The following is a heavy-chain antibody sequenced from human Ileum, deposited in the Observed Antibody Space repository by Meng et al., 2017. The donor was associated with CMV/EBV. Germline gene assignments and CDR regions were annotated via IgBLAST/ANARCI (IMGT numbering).Heavy chain of an antibody. CDR3: AKSYSSSSIVPRYYYYGMDV. V-gene: IGHV3-30*02. D-gene: IGHD6-6*01. CDR1: GFTFSNYG. J-gene: IGHJ6*02. Sequence: GESLKISCAASGFTFSNYGMHWVRQAPGKGLEWVAFIRFDGSYKYYADSVKGRFTISRDNSKNTLYLQMNSLRAEDTAVYYCAKSYSSSSIVPRYYYYGMDVWGQGTTVTVSS. CDR2: IRFDGSYK.